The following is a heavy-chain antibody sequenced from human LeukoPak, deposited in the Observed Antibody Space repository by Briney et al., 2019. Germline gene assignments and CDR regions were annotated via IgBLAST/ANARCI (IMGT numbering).Heavy chain of an antibody. D-gene: IGHD3/OR15-3a*01. CDR1: GYTFTSYG. V-gene: IGHV1-18*01. J-gene: IGHJ6*02. Sequence: EASVKVSCKASGYTFTSYGISWVRQAPGQGLEWMGWTSAYNGNTNYAQKLQGRVTMTTDTSASTAYMELRSLRSDDTAVYYCARDGLGSSYYYYGMDVWGQGTTVTVSS. CDR2: TSAYNGNT. CDR3: ARDGLGSSYYYYGMDV.